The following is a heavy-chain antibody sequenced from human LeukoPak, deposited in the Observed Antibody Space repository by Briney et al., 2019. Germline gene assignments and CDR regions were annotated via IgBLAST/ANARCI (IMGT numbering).Heavy chain of an antibody. D-gene: IGHD4-11*01. Sequence: KTSETLSLTCIVSGGSISSGSYYWSWIRQPAGKGLEWIGRIYTSGSTNYNPSLKSRVTISVDTSKNHFSLRLSSVTAADTAVYYCARTYSNYSRCYYYYYMDVWGKGTTVTVSS. J-gene: IGHJ6*03. CDR1: GGSISSGSYY. V-gene: IGHV4-61*02. CDR2: IYTSGST. CDR3: ARTYSNYSRCYYYYYMDV.